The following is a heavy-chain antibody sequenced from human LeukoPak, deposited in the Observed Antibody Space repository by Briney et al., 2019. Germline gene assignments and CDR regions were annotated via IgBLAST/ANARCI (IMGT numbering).Heavy chain of an antibody. D-gene: IGHD6-13*01. CDR1: GYTFTSYG. V-gene: IGHV1-2*04. CDR3: ARDRRSYYYYYGMDV. J-gene: IGHJ6*02. Sequence: ASVKVSCKASGYTFTSYGISWVRQAPGQGLEWMGWINPNSGGTNYAQKFQGWVTMTRDTSISTAYMELSRLRSDDTAVYYCARDRRSYYYYYGMDVWGQGTTVTVSS. CDR2: INPNSGGT.